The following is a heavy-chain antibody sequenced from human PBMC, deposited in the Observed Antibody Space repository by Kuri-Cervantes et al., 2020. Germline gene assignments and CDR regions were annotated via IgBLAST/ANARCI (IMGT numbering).Heavy chain of an antibody. CDR1: GYTFTNFG. V-gene: IGHV1-18*01. D-gene: IGHD5-18*01. CDR2: ITPYNGDT. Sequence: ASVKVSCKASGYTFTNFGISWVRQAPGQGLEWMGWITPYNGDTNYALKLQGRLTMTTDTSTSTAYMEMRSLRSDDTAVYYCARDLVGYSYGLNWGQGTLVTVSS. CDR3: ARDLVGYSYGLN. J-gene: IGHJ4*02.